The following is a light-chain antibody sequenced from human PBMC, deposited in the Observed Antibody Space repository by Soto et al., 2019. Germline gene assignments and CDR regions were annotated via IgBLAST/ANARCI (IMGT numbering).Light chain of an antibody. CDR2: DVS. V-gene: IGLV2-14*01. Sequence: QSALTQPASVSGSLGQPFTSPCPGTSSNVGGYNYVSWYQQHPGKAPKLMIYDVSNRPSGVSDRFSGSKSGNTASLTISGLQADDEADYYCSSYTSSSTLVYVFGSGTKVTVL. CDR1: SSNVGGYNY. CDR3: SSYTSSSTLVYV. J-gene: IGLJ1*01.